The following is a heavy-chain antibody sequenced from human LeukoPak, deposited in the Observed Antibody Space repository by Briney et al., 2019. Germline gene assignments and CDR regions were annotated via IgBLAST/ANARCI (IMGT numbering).Heavy chain of an antibody. D-gene: IGHD2-2*01. J-gene: IGHJ6*04. CDR1: GGSFSGYY. CDR2: INHSGST. V-gene: IGHV4-34*01. Sequence: SETLSLICAIYGGSFSGYYWSWIRQSPGKGLEWIGEINHSGSTNYNPSLKSRVTISVDTSKNQFSLKLSSVTAADTAVYYCARIVVVPAAMRGYYYDYGMDVWGKGTTITVSA. CDR3: ARIVVVPAAMRGYYYDYGMDV.